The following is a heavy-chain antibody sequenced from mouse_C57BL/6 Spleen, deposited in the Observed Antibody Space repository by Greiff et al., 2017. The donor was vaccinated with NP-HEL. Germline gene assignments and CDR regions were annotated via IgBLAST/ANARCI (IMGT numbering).Heavy chain of an antibody. Sequence: VQLQQSGAELVRPGASVTLSCKASGYTFTDYEMHWVKQTPVHGLEWIGAIDPETGGTAYNQKFKGKAILTADKSSSTAYMELRSLTSEDSAVYYCTRSKGLRDGGDYWGQGTTLTVSS. CDR1: GYTFTDYE. CDR3: TRSKGLRDGGDY. D-gene: IGHD2-4*01. V-gene: IGHV1-15*01. CDR2: IDPETGGT. J-gene: IGHJ2*01.